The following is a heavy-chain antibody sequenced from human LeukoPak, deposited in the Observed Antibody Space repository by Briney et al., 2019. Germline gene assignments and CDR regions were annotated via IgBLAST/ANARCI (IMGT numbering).Heavy chain of an antibody. CDR3: ARGLRHDSSGYYYVNVY. D-gene: IGHD3-22*01. Sequence: ASVKVSCKASGYTFTSYGISWVRQAPGQGLEWMGWISAYNGNTNYAQKLQGRVTMTTDTSTSTAYMELRSLRSDDTAVYYCARGLRHDSSGYYYVNVYWGQGTLVTVSS. J-gene: IGHJ4*02. CDR1: GYTFTSYG. V-gene: IGHV1-18*01. CDR2: ISAYNGNT.